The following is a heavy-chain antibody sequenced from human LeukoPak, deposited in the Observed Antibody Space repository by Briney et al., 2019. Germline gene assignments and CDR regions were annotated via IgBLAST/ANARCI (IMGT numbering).Heavy chain of an antibody. Sequence: GGSLRLSCAASRFTFSSYAMTWVRQGPGKGLEWVSAISGSGGSTYYADSVKGRFTISRDNSKNKLYLQMNRLRAEDTAVYYCAKVAYSGSWARFDIWGQGTMVTVSS. D-gene: IGHD1-26*01. CDR2: ISGSGGST. J-gene: IGHJ3*02. CDR1: RFTFSSYA. V-gene: IGHV3-23*01. CDR3: AKVAYSGSWARFDI.